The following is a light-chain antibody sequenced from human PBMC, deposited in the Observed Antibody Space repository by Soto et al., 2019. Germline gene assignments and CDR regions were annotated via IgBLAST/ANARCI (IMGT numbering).Light chain of an antibody. V-gene: IGKV1-5*03. CDR1: QSISDW. CDR3: QQYETFPLT. Sequence: DIQMTQSPSTLSASVGDRVTIGCRASQSISDWLAWYQQKPGKAPKLLIYKASILESGLPSRFSGSGSATEFTLTISSLQPEDFASYYCQQYETFPLTFGGGTKVEI. J-gene: IGKJ4*01. CDR2: KAS.